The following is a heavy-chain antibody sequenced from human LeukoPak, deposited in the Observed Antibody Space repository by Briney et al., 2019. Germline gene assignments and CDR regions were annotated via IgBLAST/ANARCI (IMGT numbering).Heavy chain of an antibody. J-gene: IGHJ4*02. D-gene: IGHD3-22*01. CDR1: GFTFSSYW. CDR3: ARRLPYDSSGYYPFDY. CDR2: INSDGSFT. V-gene: IGHV3-74*01. Sequence: GGSLRLSCAASGFTFSSYWMHWVRQAPGKGLVCVSRINSDGSFTIYADSVKGRFTISRDNAKNTLYLQMNSLIAEDTAVYYCARRLPYDSSGYYPFDYWGKGTLVTDSP.